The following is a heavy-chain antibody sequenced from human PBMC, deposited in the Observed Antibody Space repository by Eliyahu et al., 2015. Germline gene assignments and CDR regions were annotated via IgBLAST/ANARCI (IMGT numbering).Heavy chain of an antibody. Sequence: EVQLVESGGGLVKPGGSLRLSCAASGFTFSNAWXXWVXQAPGKGLEWVGRIKSKTDGGTTDYAAPVKGRFTISRDDSKNTLYLQMNSLKTEDTAVYYCTTDRGGIAFGVGSYYYYYMDVWGKGTTVTVSS. D-gene: IGHD3-3*01. CDR3: TTDRGGIAFGVGSYYYYYMDV. CDR2: IKSKTDGGTT. V-gene: IGHV3-15*01. CDR1: GFTFSNAW. J-gene: IGHJ6*03.